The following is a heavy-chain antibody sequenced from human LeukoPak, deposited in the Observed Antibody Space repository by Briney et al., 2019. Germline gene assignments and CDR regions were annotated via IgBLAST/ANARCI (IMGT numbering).Heavy chain of an antibody. D-gene: IGHD2-8*02. CDR2: INHSGST. CDR3: ARGFLILYCRGTVRSCPEFDY. V-gene: IGHV4-34*01. J-gene: IGHJ4*02. CDR1: GGSFSGYY. Sequence: SETLSLTCAVYGGSFSGYYWSWIRQPPGKGLEWIGEINHSGSTNYNPSLKSRVTISVDTSKNQFSLKLSSVTAADTAVYYCARGFLILYCRGTVRSCPEFDYWGQGTLVTVSS.